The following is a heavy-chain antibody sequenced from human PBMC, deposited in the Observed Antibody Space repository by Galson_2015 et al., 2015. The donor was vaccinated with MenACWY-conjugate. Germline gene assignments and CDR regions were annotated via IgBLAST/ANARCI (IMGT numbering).Heavy chain of an antibody. Sequence: SLRLSCAGSGFNFGDYSMSWVRQAPGKGLEWVGFIRRKAYSGTTEYAASVKGRFTISRDDSKSIAYLQMNSLKTEDTAVYYCTRISAAAGIRDFDYWGQGTLVTVPS. CDR1: GFNFGDYS. V-gene: IGHV3-49*04. CDR3: TRISAAAGIRDFDY. D-gene: IGHD6-13*01. J-gene: IGHJ4*02. CDR2: IRRKAYSGTT.